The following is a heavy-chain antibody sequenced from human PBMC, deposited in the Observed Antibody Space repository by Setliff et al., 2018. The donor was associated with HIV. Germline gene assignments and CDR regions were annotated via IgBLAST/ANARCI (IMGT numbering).Heavy chain of an antibody. Sequence: ASVKVSCKSSGYNSNNFGVSWVRQAPGQGLEWLGYINGYNSKTHYLPRLQGRLTLTTDTSTNTVYLELRSLISDDTAIYYCAREAPRYASGAFDFWGQGTMVTVSS. CDR1: GYNSNNFG. D-gene: IGHD3-10*01. CDR3: AREAPRYASGAFDF. CDR2: INGYNSKT. J-gene: IGHJ3*01. V-gene: IGHV1-18*01.